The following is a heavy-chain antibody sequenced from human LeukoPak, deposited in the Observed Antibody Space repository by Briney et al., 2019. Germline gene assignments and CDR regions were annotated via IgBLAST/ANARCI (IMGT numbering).Heavy chain of an antibody. V-gene: IGHV3-30*02. CDR2: IRYDGSSK. D-gene: IGHD1-1*01. J-gene: IGHJ4*02. CDR3: AKTSPTTPSHFDY. Sequence: GGSLRLSCAASGFTFSSYGMHWVRQAPGKGLEWVAFIRYDGSSKYYADSVKGRFTISRDNSKNTLYLQMNSLRAEDTAVYYCAKTSPTTPSHFDYWGQGTLVTVSS. CDR1: GFTFSSYG.